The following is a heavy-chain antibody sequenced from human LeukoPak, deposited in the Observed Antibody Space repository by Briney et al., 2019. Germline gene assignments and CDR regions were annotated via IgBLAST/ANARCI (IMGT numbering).Heavy chain of an antibody. J-gene: IGHJ4*02. CDR2: ISYDGSNK. V-gene: IGHV3-30*18. CDR1: GFTFSSYG. CDR3: AKVGLVGALDY. Sequence: GGSLRLPCAASGFTFSSYGMHWVRQAPGKGLEWVAVISYDGSNKYYADSVKGRFTISRDNSKNTLYLQMNSLRAEDTAVYYCAKVGLVGALDYWGQGTLVTVPS. D-gene: IGHD1-26*01.